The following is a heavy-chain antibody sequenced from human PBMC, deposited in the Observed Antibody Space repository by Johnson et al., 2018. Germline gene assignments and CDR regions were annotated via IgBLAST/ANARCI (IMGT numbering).Heavy chain of an antibody. D-gene: IGHD6-13*01. CDR1: GFTFDDYA. V-gene: IGHV3-9*01. CDR2: IRWNSGNI. Sequence: VQLVQSGGGLVQPGRSLRLSCAASGFTFDDYAMHWVRHAPGKGLEWVSGIRWNSGNIGYADSVKGRFTISRDNAKHSLYVQMNSLRAEDTAFYYCARDIGSSWYRGVQHWGQGTLVTVSS. J-gene: IGHJ1*01. CDR3: ARDIGSSWYRGVQH.